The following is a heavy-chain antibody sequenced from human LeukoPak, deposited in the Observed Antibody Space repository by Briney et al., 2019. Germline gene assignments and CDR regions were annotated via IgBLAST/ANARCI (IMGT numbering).Heavy chain of an antibody. V-gene: IGHV1-18*01. CDR1: GYTFTSYG. CDR2: ISAYNGNT. J-gene: IGHJ4*02. CDR3: ARVKRSGYYQVGLDY. Sequence: ASVKVSCKASGYTFTSYGISWVRQAPGQRLEWMGWISAYNGNTNYAQKLQGRVTMTTDTSTSTAYMELRSLRSDDTAVYYCARVKRSGYYQVGLDYWGQGTLVTVSS. D-gene: IGHD3-3*01.